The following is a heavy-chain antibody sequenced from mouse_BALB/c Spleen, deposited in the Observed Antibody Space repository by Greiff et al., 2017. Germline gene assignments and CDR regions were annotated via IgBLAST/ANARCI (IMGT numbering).Heavy chain of an antibody. CDR2: IRNKANGYTT. V-gene: IGHV7-3*02. CDR3: ARDITTAYWYVDV. D-gene: IGHD1-2*01. J-gene: IGHJ1*01. Sequence: EVQRVESGGGLVQPGGSLRLSCATSGFTFTDYYMSWVRQPPGKALEWLGFIRNKANGYTTEYSASVKGRFTISRDNSQSILYLQMNTLRAEDSATYYCARDITTAYWYVDVWGAGTTVTVAS. CDR1: GFTFTDYY.